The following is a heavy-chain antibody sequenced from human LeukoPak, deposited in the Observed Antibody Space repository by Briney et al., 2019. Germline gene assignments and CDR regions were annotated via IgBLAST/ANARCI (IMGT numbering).Heavy chain of an antibody. Sequence: ASVKVSCKASGYTFTSYAMHWVRQAPGQRLEWMGWINAGNGNTKYSQKFQGRVTITRDTSASTAYMELSSLRSEDTAVYYCARGGAVAVAGPARDWGQGTLVTVSS. CDR2: INAGNGNT. V-gene: IGHV1-3*01. CDR3: ARGGAVAVAGPARD. J-gene: IGHJ1*01. CDR1: GYTFTSYA. D-gene: IGHD6-19*01.